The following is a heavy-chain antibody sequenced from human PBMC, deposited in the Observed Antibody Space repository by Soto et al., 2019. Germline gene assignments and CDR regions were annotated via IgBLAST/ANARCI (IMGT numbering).Heavy chain of an antibody. CDR2: IYHSGST. CDR1: GGSISSSNW. D-gene: IGHD6-13*01. J-gene: IGHJ4*02. Sequence: SETLSLTCAVSGGSISSSNWRSWVRQPPGQGLELIGEIYHSGSTNYNPSLKSRVTISVDKSKNQFSLKLSSVTSADTAVYYCAAHVVGSSWYYFDYWGQGTLVTVSS. CDR3: AAHVVGSSWYYFDY. V-gene: IGHV4-4*02.